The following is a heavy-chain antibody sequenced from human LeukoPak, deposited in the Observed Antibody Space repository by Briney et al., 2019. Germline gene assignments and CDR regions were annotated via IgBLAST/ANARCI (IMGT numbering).Heavy chain of an antibody. J-gene: IGHJ4*02. V-gene: IGHV3-53*01. Sequence: GGSLRLSCAASGFTVSDYYMSWVRQAPGKGLEWVSVIYSGGKTYYADSVKGRFTISRDDSKNTLHLQMNSLRAEDTAVYYCARINYYDGSGFYRDYWGQGTLVTVSS. CDR1: GFTVSDYY. CDR3: ARINYYDGSGFYRDY. D-gene: IGHD3-22*01. CDR2: IYSGGKT.